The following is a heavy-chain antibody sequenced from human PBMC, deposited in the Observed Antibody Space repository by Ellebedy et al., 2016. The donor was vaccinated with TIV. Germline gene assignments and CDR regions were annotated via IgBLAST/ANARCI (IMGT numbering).Heavy chain of an antibody. V-gene: IGHV3-74*01. CDR2: INIDGSTT. Sequence: GGSLRLSCVASGFTFSDYWVHWARQTPGEGLMWVSHINIDGSTTIYADSVKGRFTISRDNAKNTVYLQMNSLRVEDTAVYYCARDRWEAATGGDRWGQGTLVTVSS. CDR1: GFTFSDYW. J-gene: IGHJ5*02. D-gene: IGHD1-26*01. CDR3: ARDRWEAATGGDR.